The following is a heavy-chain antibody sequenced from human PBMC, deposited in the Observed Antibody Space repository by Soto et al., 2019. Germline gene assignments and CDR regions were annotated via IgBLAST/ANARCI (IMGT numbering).Heavy chain of an antibody. Sequence: GASVKVSCKASGGTFSSYAISWVRQAPGQGLEWMGGIIPIFGTANYAQKFQGRVTITADESTSTAYMELSSLRSEDTAVYYCAREDDDYDILTGRWFDPWGQGTLVTVSS. CDR3: AREDDDYDILTGRWFDP. CDR2: IIPIFGTA. CDR1: GGTFSSYA. J-gene: IGHJ5*02. V-gene: IGHV1-69*13. D-gene: IGHD3-9*01.